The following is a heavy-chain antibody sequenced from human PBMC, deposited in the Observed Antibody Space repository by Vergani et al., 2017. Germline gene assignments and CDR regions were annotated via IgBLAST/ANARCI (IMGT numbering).Heavy chain of an antibody. D-gene: IGHD3-16*01. Sequence: QVQLVESGGGVVQRGGSLRLSCATSGLTLSNYDMQWIRQGPGKGLEFVAFIQFDGSNQYYADSVKGRFTLSRYFSKNTLYLQMNSLRTDDTATYYCAKHFRGWGIDYWGQGTQVIVSS. CDR2: IQFDGSNQ. CDR1: GLTLSNYD. CDR3: AKHFRGWGIDY. J-gene: IGHJ4*02. V-gene: IGHV3-30*02.